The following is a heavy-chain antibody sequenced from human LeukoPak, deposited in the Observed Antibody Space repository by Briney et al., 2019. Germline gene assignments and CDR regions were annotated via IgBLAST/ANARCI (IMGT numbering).Heavy chain of an antibody. V-gene: IGHV3-53*01. J-gene: IGHJ4*02. Sequence: PGGSLRLSCALSSLTVRINYIRCARQAPGKGLEWVSDIYRGGSTYYADSVKGRFTISREDSKNTMYLQMTSRRLEDTVVYDCARTRGGWYIDYWGQGTLVTVSS. CDR3: ARTRGGWYIDY. D-gene: IGHD3-10*01. CDR2: IYRGGST. CDR1: SLTVRINY.